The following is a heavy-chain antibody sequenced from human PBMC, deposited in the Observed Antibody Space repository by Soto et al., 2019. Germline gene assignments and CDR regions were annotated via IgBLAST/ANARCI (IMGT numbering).Heavy chain of an antibody. J-gene: IGHJ6*03. D-gene: IGHD4-17*01. CDR2: IKSKTDGGTT. Sequence: GGSLRLSCAASGFTFSNAWMSWVRQAPGKGLEWVGRIKSKTDGGTTDYAAPVKGRFTISRDDSKNTLYLQMNSLKTEDTAVYYCTTLAAYGDDYYYYMDVWGKGTTVTVSS. V-gene: IGHV3-15*01. CDR3: TTLAAYGDDYYYYMDV. CDR1: GFTFSNAW.